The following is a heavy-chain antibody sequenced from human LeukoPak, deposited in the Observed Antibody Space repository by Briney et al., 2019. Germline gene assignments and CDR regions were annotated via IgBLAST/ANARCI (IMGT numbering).Heavy chain of an antibody. CDR2: IFDNGST. V-gene: IGHV4-31*03. J-gene: IGHJ4*02. CDR3: ARESYGSGSYYY. CDR1: GGSISGGGYY. D-gene: IGHD3-10*01. Sequence: SSETLSLTCTVSGGSISGGGYYWSWIRQHPGKGLEWIGYIFDNGSTDYNPSLKSRVTISVDTSKNQLSLKLSSLTAADTAVYYCARESYGSGSYYYWGQGTLVTVSS.